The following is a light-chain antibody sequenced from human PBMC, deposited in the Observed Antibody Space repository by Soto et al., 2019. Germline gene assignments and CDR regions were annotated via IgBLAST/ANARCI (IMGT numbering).Light chain of an antibody. CDR3: LQHYRYPRT. Sequence: DIQVTPSPSSFSASVGDRVTLTCRASQAISKDLVWYQQKPGKAPKRLIYDASSLQSGVPSRFSGSGSGTEFTLTISSLQPEDSATYYCLQHYRYPRTFGQGTKVDI. J-gene: IGKJ1*01. CDR1: QAISKD. CDR2: DAS. V-gene: IGKV1-17*01.